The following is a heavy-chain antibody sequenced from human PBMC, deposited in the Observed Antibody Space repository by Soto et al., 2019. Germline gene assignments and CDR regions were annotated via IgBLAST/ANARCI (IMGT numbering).Heavy chain of an antibody. D-gene: IGHD6-13*01. CDR3: ARVSSSSWLYYYYGMDV. J-gene: IGHJ6*02. CDR2: IIPIFGTA. Sequence: SVKVSCKASGGTFSSYAISWVRQAPGQGLEWMGGIIPIFGTANYAQKFQGRVTITADESTSTAYMELSSLRSEDTAVYYCARVSSSSWLYYYYGMDVWGQGTTVTVSS. CDR1: GGTFSSYA. V-gene: IGHV1-69*13.